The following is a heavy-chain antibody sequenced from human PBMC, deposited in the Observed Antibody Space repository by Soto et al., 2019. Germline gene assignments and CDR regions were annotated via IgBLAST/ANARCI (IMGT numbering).Heavy chain of an antibody. CDR2: VDWDDDK. Sequence: SGPTLVNPTQTLTLTCTFSGFSLITSGMCVSWIRQPPGKALEWLALVDWDDDKSYSTSLKTRLTISKDTSKNQVVLTMTNMDPMDSATYYCARGYTRSLFYFDYWGQGNLVTVSS. J-gene: IGHJ4*02. V-gene: IGHV2-70*01. D-gene: IGHD5-12*01. CDR3: ARGYTRSLFYFDY. CDR1: GFSLITSGMC.